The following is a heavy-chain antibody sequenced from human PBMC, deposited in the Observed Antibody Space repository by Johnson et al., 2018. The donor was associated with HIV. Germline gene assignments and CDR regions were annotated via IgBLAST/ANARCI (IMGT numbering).Heavy chain of an antibody. Sequence: QVQLVESGGGVVQPGRSLRLSCAASGFTFSSYGMHWVRQAPGKGLEWVAVISYDGSNKYYTDSVKGRFTISRDNSKNTLYLQMNSLRAEDTAVYYCASNPRWTYDGFDIWGQGTMVTVSS. J-gene: IGHJ3*02. CDR3: ASNPRWTYDGFDI. CDR2: ISYDGSNK. D-gene: IGHD3/OR15-3a*01. V-gene: IGHV3-30*03. CDR1: GFTFSSYG.